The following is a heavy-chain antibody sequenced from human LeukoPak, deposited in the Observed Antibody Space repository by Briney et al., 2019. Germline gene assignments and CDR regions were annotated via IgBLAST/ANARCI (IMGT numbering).Heavy chain of an antibody. CDR3: ARVFSSYYGSGEFVYADY. D-gene: IGHD3-10*01. J-gene: IGHJ4*02. Sequence: GSLRLSCAASVFTFSSYWMSWVRQPPGKGLEWIGEINHSGSTNYNPYLKSRVTTSGHTSKNQFSLKLIYVTAADTAVYYCARVFSSYYGSGEFVYADYWGQGTLVTVSS. V-gene: IGHV4-34*01. CDR2: INHSGST. CDR1: VFTFSSYW.